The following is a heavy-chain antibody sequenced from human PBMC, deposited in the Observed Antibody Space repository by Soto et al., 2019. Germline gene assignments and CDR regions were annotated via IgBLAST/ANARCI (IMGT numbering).Heavy chain of an antibody. J-gene: IGHJ4*02. V-gene: IGHV3-21*01. CDR2: ISSSSSYI. CDR1: GFTFSSYS. D-gene: IGHD3-22*01. Sequence: GGSLRLSCAASGFTFSSYSMNWVRQAPGKGLEWVSSISSSSSYIYYADSVKGRFTISRDNAKNSLYLQMNSLRAEDTAVYYCARDYPNYYDSSGYDAWYFDYWGQGTLVTVSS. CDR3: ARDYPNYYDSSGYDAWYFDY.